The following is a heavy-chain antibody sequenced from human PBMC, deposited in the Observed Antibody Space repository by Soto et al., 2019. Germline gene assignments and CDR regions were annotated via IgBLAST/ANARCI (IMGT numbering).Heavy chain of an antibody. CDR2: TGSGTGPG. Sequence: QVQLVQSGTEVKKPGSSVKVSCKTSGGSLSTNPIGWVRQAPGQGLEWMGGTGSGTGPGNHAQKFQGRLTVTADKSTGTVYMELTNLSSEDTAVYYCARRDSGGFFRFFDSWGQGTLVTVSS. CDR3: ARRDSGGFFRFFDS. CDR1: GGSLSTNP. D-gene: IGHD2-15*01. V-gene: IGHV1-69*06. J-gene: IGHJ4*02.